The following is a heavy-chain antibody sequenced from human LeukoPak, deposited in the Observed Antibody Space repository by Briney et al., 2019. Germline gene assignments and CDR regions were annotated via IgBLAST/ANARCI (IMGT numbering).Heavy chain of an antibody. J-gene: IGHJ4*02. Sequence: GGSLRLSCAASGFTVSSNYMSWVRQAPGKGLERVSAIYTGGSTYYAGSVKGRFTISRDNSKNTLYLQMNSLRAEDTAVYYCARNLYYYDSSGYYYYWGQGTLVTVSS. CDR1: GFTVSSNY. CDR2: IYTGGST. D-gene: IGHD3-22*01. CDR3: ARNLYYYDSSGYYYY. V-gene: IGHV3-66*01.